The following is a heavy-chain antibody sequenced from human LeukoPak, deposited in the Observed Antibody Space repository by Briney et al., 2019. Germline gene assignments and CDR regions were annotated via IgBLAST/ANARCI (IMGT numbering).Heavy chain of an antibody. CDR2: INSDGSST. Sequence: GGSLRLSCAASGFTFSSYRMHWLRQAPGKGLVWVSRINSDGSSTSYADSVKGRFTISRDNAKNTLYLQMNSLRAEDTAVYYCARGERRAIYYFDYWGQGTLVTVSS. CDR1: GFTFSSYR. J-gene: IGHJ4*02. CDR3: ARGERRAIYYFDY. V-gene: IGHV3-74*01.